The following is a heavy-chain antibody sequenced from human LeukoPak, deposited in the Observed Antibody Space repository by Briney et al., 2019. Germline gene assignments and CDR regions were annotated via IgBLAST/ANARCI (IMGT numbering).Heavy chain of an antibody. CDR2: IYYSGST. Sequence: SETLSLTCTVSGGSISSYYWSWMRQPPGKGLEWIRYIYYSGSTNYNPSLKSRVTISVDTSKNQFSLKLSSVTAADTAVYYCARGQQLVPTHFDYWGQGTLVTVSS. CDR3: ARGQQLVPTHFDY. D-gene: IGHD6-13*01. CDR1: GGSISSYY. J-gene: IGHJ4*02. V-gene: IGHV4-59*13.